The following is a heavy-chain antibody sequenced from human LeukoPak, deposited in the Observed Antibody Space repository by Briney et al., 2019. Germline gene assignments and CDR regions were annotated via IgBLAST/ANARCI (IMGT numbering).Heavy chain of an antibody. CDR3: ARGVDILTGYFRGFDY. Sequence: ASVKVSCKASGYTFTSYGISWVQQAPGQGLEWMGWISAYNGNTNYAQKFQGRVTMTTDTSTSTAYMELRSLRSDDTAVYYCARGVDILTGYFRGFDYWGQGTLVTVSS. D-gene: IGHD3-9*01. CDR2: ISAYNGNT. J-gene: IGHJ4*02. CDR1: GYTFTSYG. V-gene: IGHV1-18*01.